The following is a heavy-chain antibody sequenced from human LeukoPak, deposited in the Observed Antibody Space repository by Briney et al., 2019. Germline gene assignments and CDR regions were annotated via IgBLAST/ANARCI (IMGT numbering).Heavy chain of an antibody. CDR2: IYYSGST. J-gene: IGHJ5*02. D-gene: IGHD3-3*01. CDR1: GGSISSYY. CDR3: ARGLRFLEWLSNWFDP. Sequence: SETLSLTCTVSGGSISSYYWSWIRQPPGKGLEWIGYIYYSGSTNYNPSLKSRVTISVDTSKNQFSLKLSSVTAADTAVYYCARGLRFLEWLSNWFDPWGQGTLVTVSS. V-gene: IGHV4-59*12.